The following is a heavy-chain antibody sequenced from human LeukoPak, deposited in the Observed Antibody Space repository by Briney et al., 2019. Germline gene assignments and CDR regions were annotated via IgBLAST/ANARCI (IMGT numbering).Heavy chain of an antibody. Sequence: SQTLSLTCTVSGGSISSGDYYWSWIRQPPGKGLEWIGYIYHSGSTYYNPSLKSRVTISVDRSKNQFSLKLSSVTAADTAVYYCARAGDSSGYPNYFDYWGQGTLVTVSS. D-gene: IGHD3-22*01. J-gene: IGHJ4*02. CDR3: ARAGDSSGYPNYFDY. V-gene: IGHV4-30-2*01. CDR1: GGSISSGDYY. CDR2: IYHSGST.